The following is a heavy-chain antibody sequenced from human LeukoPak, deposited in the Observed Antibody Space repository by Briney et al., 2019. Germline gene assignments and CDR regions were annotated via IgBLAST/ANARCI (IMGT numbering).Heavy chain of an antibody. D-gene: IGHD6-25*01. CDR2: ISSSGSTI. CDR3: ATDGYSSARDY. V-gene: IGHV3-48*03. CDR1: GFTFSSYE. Sequence: GGSLRLSCAASGFTFSSYEMNWVRQAPGKGLEWVSYISSSGSTIYYADSVRGRFTISRDNAKNLLYLQMSNLRAEDTAVYYCATDGYSSARDYWGQGTLVTVSS. J-gene: IGHJ4*02.